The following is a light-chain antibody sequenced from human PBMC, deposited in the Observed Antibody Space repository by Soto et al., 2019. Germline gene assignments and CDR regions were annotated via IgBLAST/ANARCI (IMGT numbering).Light chain of an antibody. CDR1: QSVDNDY. CDR2: EAS. V-gene: IGKV3-20*01. CDR3: QQSTYSPLT. J-gene: IGKJ4*01. Sequence: EVVLTQSPGTLSLSPGERATLSCRASQSVDNDYLAWFQQKPGQAPRLLIYEASYRATGVPDRLGGTGSGTDFSLTISRLESEDFAVYYCQQSTYSPLTVGGGTRIEI.